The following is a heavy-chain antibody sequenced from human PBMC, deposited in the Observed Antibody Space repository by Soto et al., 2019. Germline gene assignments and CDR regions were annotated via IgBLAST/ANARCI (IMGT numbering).Heavy chain of an antibody. CDR2: ITSSSTYT. Sequence: GGSLRLSCVASGFTFRAYSMSWVRQAPGQGLEWVSSITSSSTYTYYTRSVEGRFTISRDDAKNSLHLQMNSLRAEDTAVYYCARDLLEGYGHARQPDYWGQGTLVTV. J-gene: IGHJ4*02. V-gene: IGHV3-21*06. CDR1: GFTFRAYS. CDR3: ARDLLEGYGHARQPDY. D-gene: IGHD5-18*01.